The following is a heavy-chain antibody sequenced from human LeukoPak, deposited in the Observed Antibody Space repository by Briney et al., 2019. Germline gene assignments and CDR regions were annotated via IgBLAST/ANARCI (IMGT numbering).Heavy chain of an antibody. V-gene: IGHV1-24*01. CDR3: ATRTWGSSWYYYFDY. CDR2: FDPEDGET. D-gene: IGHD6-13*01. J-gene: IGHJ4*02. CDR1: GYTLTELS. Sequence: ASVKVSCKVSGYTLTELSMHWVRQAPGKGVEWMGGFDPEDGETIYAQKFQGRVTMTEDTSTDTAYMELSSLRFEDTAVYYCATRTWGSSWYYYFDYWGQGTLVTVSS.